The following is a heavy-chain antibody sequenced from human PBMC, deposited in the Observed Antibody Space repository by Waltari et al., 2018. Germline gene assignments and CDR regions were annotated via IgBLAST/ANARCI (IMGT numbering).Heavy chain of an antibody. CDR3: AKDAFGNTYLDF. CDR1: GFTFGTFG. Sequence: QVNLVESGGGVVQPGGSLRLSWATSGFTFGTFGMHWVRQAPGKGLEWVALIWFDGSDKFYADSVRGRFTISRDNSARTLYLDMDSLRLDDTAMYYCAKDAFGNTYLDFWGQGTLVTVSS. CDR2: IWFDGSDK. J-gene: IGHJ4*02. D-gene: IGHD2-2*02. V-gene: IGHV3-30*02.